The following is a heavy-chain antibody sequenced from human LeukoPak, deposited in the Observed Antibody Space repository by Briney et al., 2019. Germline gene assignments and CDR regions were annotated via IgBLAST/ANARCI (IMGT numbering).Heavy chain of an antibody. CDR1: GFTFSDYY. D-gene: IGHD3-3*01. Sequence: GGSPRLSCAASGFTFSDYYMSWIRQAPGKGLEWVSYISGSGSTIYYADSVKGRLTIPKDNAKKSLYLQMNHLRAEDTAVYYWAKEPGYDFWSGSRVLICYRGQGTLVTVSS. CDR2: ISGSGSTI. V-gene: IGHV3-11*04. CDR3: AKEPGYDFWSGSRVLICY. J-gene: IGHJ4*02.